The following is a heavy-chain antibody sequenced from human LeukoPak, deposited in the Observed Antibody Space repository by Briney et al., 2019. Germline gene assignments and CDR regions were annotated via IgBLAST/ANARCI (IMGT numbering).Heavy chain of an antibody. CDR2: ISRSSSTI. D-gene: IGHD3-10*01. CDR1: GFTFSSYA. V-gene: IGHV3-48*04. J-gene: IGHJ4*02. CDR3: ARDGGATMVRGVATYDS. Sequence: GGSLRLSCAASGFTFSSYAMSWVRQAPGKGLEWVSYISRSSSTIHYADSVKGRFTISRDNAKSSLFLQMNSLRAGDTAVYYCARDGGATMVRGVATYDSWGQGTLVTVSS.